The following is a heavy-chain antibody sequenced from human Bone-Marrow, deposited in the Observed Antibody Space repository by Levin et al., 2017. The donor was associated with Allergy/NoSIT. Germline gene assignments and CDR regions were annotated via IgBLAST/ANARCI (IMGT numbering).Heavy chain of an antibody. Sequence: GGSLRLSCAASGFTFSSYWMNWVRQAPGKGLEWVANMKKDGSEKYYVDSVKGRFTISRDNAKNSLFLQMNSLRVEDTAVYYCARDSGWLQSDTFDIWGQGTMVTVSS. CDR3: ARDSGWLQSDTFDI. V-gene: IGHV3-7*01. J-gene: IGHJ3*02. D-gene: IGHD5-24*01. CDR2: MKKDGSEK. CDR1: GFTFSSYW.